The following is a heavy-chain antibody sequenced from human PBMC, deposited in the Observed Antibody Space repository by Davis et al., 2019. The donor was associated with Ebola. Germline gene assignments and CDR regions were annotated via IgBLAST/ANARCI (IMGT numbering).Heavy chain of an antibody. V-gene: IGHV4-59*01. Sequence: SETLSLTCTVSGGSISSYYWSWIRQPPGKGLEWIGYIYYSGSTNYNPSLKSRVTISVDTSKNQFSLKLRSVTAADTAVYYCARGGFGEFIYYYGMDVWGQGTTVTVSS. CDR2: IYYSGST. CDR1: GGSISSYY. CDR3: ARGGFGEFIYYYGMDV. D-gene: IGHD3-10*01. J-gene: IGHJ6*02.